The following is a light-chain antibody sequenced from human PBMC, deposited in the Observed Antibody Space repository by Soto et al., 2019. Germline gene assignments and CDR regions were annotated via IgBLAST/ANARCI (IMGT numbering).Light chain of an antibody. Sequence: QSALTQPPSASGSPGQSITISCTGSSSDVGGYNYVSWYQQHPGKAPKLIIYEVSKRPSGVPNRLSGSKSANTASLTVSGLQAEDEADYYCSSYAGSTTVVFGTGTQLTVL. J-gene: IGLJ1*01. CDR1: SSDVGGYNY. CDR2: EVS. V-gene: IGLV2-8*01. CDR3: SSYAGSTTVV.